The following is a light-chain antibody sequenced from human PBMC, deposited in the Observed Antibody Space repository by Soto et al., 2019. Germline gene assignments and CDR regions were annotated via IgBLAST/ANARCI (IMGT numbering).Light chain of an antibody. J-gene: IGLJ1*01. CDR1: SSNIGAGYD. Sequence: QSVLTQPPSVSGAPGQRVTISCTGSSSNIGAGYDVHWYQQLPGTAPKLLIYANSNRPSGVPDRFSGSKSGTSASLAITGLQAEDEADYYCQSYDSSLSGYVFETGTKVTVL. CDR3: QSYDSSLSGYV. V-gene: IGLV1-40*01. CDR2: ANS.